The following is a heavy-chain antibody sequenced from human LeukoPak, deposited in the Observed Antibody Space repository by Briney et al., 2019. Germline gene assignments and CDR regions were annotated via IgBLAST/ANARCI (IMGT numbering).Heavy chain of an antibody. CDR2: ISWNSGSI. CDR1: GFTFDDYA. V-gene: IGHV3-9*01. J-gene: IGHJ4*02. Sequence: GRSLRLSCAASGFTFDDYAMHWVRQAPGKGLEWVSGISWNSGSIGYADSVKGRFTISRDNAKNSLYLQMNSLRAEDTAVYYCASAAYDSVRDYWGQGTLVTVSS. CDR3: ASAAYDSVRDY. D-gene: IGHD3-22*01.